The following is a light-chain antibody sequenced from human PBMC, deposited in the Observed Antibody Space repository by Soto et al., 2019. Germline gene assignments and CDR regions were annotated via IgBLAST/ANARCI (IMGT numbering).Light chain of an antibody. Sequence: AIQLTQSTSSLSAPVAHLVTITYQAGRGISSYLAWYQQKPGKAPKLLVYSASALKSGVPSRFSGSGSGPDFTLTISSLQPEDIAKYYCQQYENLPLTFGGGPRWIS. CDR3: QQYENLPLT. J-gene: IGKJ4*01. CDR1: RGISSY. CDR2: SAS. V-gene: IGKV1D-13*01.